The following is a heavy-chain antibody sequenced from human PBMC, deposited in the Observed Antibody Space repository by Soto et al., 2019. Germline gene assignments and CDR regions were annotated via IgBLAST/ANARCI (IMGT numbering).Heavy chain of an antibody. J-gene: IGHJ6*02. V-gene: IGHV3-21*01. CDR2: ISSSSSYI. CDR1: GFTFSSYS. D-gene: IGHD6-13*01. CDR3: ARDISSSWTGGYYYYGMDV. Sequence: EVPLVESGGGLVKPGGSLRLSCAASGFTFSSYSMNWVRQAPGKGLEWVSSISSSSSYIYYADSVKGRFTISRDNAKNSLYLQMNSLRAEDTAVYYCARDISSSWTGGYYYYGMDVWGQGTTVTVSS.